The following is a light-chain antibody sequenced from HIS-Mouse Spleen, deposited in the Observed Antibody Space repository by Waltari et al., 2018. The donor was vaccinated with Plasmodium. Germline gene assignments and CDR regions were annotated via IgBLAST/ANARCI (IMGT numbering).Light chain of an antibody. V-gene: IGKV3-15*01. CDR3: QQYTNLSFT. CDR2: GAS. CDR1: QSVSSN. J-gene: IGKJ3*01. Sequence: EIVMTQSPATLSVSPGERATLSCRASQSVSSNLAWYQQTPGQAPRLRIYGASTRATGIPARFRGSGSGTEFTLTISSLQSEDFAVYYCQQYTNLSFTFGPGTKVDIK.